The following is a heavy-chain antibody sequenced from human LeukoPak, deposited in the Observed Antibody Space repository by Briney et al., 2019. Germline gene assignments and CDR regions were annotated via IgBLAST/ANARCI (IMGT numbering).Heavy chain of an antibody. D-gene: IGHD1-26*01. CDR3: ARDFTVGAPKRAFDI. CDR2: IYNSEST. CDR1: GGSVSTYY. Sequence: SETLSLTCTVSGGSVSTYYWSWIRQPPGKGLEWIGFIYNSESTNYNPSLRSRVTISLDTSKNQFSLKLTSVTAADTAVYYCARDFTVGAPKRAFDIWGQGTMVTVSS. V-gene: IGHV4-59*02. J-gene: IGHJ3*02.